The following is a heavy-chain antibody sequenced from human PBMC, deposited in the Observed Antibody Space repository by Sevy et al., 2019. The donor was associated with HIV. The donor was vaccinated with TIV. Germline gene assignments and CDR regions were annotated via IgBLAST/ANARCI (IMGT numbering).Heavy chain of an antibody. Sequence: GGSLRLSCAASGFTFSSYSMNWVRQAPGKGLEWVSSISSSSSYIYYADSVKGRFTISRDNAKNSLYLQMNSLRAEDTAVYYCASDSRVYDFWSGYYFDYYYYYGMDVWGQGTTVTVSS. D-gene: IGHD3-3*01. CDR1: GFTFSSYS. J-gene: IGHJ6*02. CDR3: ASDSRVYDFWSGYYFDYYYYYGMDV. V-gene: IGHV3-21*01. CDR2: ISSSSSYI.